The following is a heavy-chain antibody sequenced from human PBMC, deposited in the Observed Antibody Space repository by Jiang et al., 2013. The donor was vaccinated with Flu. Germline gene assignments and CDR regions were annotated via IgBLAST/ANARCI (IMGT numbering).Heavy chain of an antibody. CDR2: INSDGSST. V-gene: IGHV3-74*01. Sequence: GLVWVSRINSDGSSTSYADSVKGRFTISRDNAKNTLYLQMNSLRAEDTAVYYCARGFQDFDYWGQGTLVTVSS. J-gene: IGHJ4*02. CDR3: ARGFQDFDY.